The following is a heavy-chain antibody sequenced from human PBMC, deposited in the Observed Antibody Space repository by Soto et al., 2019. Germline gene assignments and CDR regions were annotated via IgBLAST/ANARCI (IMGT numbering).Heavy chain of an antibody. CDR2: ISYDGSNK. CDR3: AKVGYSYGFVYRSYWYFDL. CDR1: GFTFSSYG. D-gene: IGHD5-18*01. V-gene: IGHV3-30*18. Sequence: QVQLVESGGGVVQPGRSLRLSCAASGFTFSSYGMHWVRQAPGKGLEWVAVISYDGSNKYYADSVKGRFTISRDNSKNTLYLQMNSLRAEDTAVYYCAKVGYSYGFVYRSYWYFDLWGRGTLVTVSS. J-gene: IGHJ2*01.